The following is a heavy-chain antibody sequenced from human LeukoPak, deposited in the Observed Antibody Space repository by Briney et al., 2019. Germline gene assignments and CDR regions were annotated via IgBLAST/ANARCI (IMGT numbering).Heavy chain of an antibody. CDR2: IYYSGST. D-gene: IGHD3-10*01. Sequence: SETLSLTCTVSGDSISSYYWSWIRQPPGKGLEWVGYIYYSGSTNYNPSLKNRVTMSVDTSKNQFSLKLSSVTAADTAVYYCAGRRITLVRGIIGWFDTWGQGTLVTVSS. CDR1: GDSISSYY. V-gene: IGHV4-59*01. CDR3: AGRRITLVRGIIGWFDT. J-gene: IGHJ5*02.